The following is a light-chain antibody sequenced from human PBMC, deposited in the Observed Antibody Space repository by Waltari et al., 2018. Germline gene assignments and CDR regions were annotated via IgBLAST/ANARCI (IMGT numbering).Light chain of an antibody. CDR2: SES. J-gene: IGKJ1*01. V-gene: IGKV1-39*01. CDR1: QNINNY. CDR3: QQSYSSLTWT. Sequence: DIQMTQSPSSLSASVGDSVTITCRASQNINNYLNWYQQKPGKAPTLQIYSESGLQNGVPSRFSASGFGTDFALTISSLQPEDFATYYCQQSYSSLTWTFGQGTTV.